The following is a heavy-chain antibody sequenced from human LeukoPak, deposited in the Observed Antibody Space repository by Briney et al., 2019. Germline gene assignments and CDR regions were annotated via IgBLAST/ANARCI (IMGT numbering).Heavy chain of an antibody. V-gene: IGHV4-34*01. Sequence: SETLSLTCTVSGGSISPYYWSWIRQPPGKGLEWIGEINHSGSTNYNPSLKSRVTISVDTSKNQFSLKLSSVTAADTAVYYCARDSYYYDSSGYYLDYWGQGTLVTVSS. CDR2: INHSGST. CDR3: ARDSYYYDSSGYYLDY. D-gene: IGHD3-22*01. CDR1: GGSISPYY. J-gene: IGHJ4*02.